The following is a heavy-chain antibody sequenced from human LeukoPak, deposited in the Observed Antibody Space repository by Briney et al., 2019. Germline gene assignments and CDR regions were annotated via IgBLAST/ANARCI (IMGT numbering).Heavy chain of an antibody. V-gene: IGHV5-10-1*01. J-gene: IGHJ4*02. D-gene: IGHD3-16*02. Sequence: GESLKISCKGSGYSFTTYWITWVRQMPGKGLEWMGRIDPSDSYTNYSPSFQGHVTISADKSISTAYLQWSSLKSSDTAMYYCARVIHLGELSLYDYWGQGTLVTVSS. CDR3: ARVIHLGELSLYDY. CDR1: GYSFTTYW. CDR2: IDPSDSYT.